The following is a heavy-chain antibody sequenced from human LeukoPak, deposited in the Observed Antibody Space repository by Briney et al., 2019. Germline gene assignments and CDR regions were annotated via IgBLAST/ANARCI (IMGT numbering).Heavy chain of an antibody. CDR3: AKDRCYSCYYYYYYMDV. Sequence: PGGSLRLSCAASGFTFSGYGMHWVRQAPGKGLEWVAFIRYDGSNKYYADSVKGRFTISRDNSKNTLYLQMNSLRAEDTAVYYCAKDRCYSCYYYYYYMDVWGKGTTVTVSS. D-gene: IGHD2-15*01. CDR1: GFTFSGYG. V-gene: IGHV3-30*02. J-gene: IGHJ6*03. CDR2: IRYDGSNK.